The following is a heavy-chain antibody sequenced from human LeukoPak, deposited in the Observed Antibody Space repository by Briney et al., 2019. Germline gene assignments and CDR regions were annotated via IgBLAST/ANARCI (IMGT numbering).Heavy chain of an antibody. Sequence: SETLSLTCAVYGGSFSGYYWSWIRQPPGKGLEWIGSIYYSGSTYYNPSLKSRVTISVDTSKNQFSLKLSSVTAADTAVYYCATINTWSKEGVYWGQGTLVTVSS. J-gene: IGHJ4*02. CDR1: GGSFSGYY. CDR2: IYYSGST. CDR3: ATINTWSKEGVY. D-gene: IGHD5-12*01. V-gene: IGHV4-34*01.